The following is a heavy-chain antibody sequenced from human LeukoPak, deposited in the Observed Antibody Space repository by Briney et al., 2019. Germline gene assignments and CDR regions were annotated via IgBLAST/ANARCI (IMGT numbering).Heavy chain of an antibody. Sequence: GESLKISCKGSGYSFTSYWIGWVRQMPGKGLEWMGIICPGDSDTRYSPSFQGQVTISADKSISTAYLQWSSLKASDTAMYYCARSGGPVGATSNWFDPWGQGTLVTVSS. CDR1: GYSFTSYW. V-gene: IGHV5-51*01. CDR3: ARSGGPVGATSNWFDP. CDR2: ICPGDSDT. D-gene: IGHD1-26*01. J-gene: IGHJ5*02.